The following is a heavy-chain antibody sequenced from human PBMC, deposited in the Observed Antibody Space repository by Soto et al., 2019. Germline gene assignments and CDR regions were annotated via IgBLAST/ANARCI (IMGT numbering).Heavy chain of an antibody. V-gene: IGHV4-31*03. J-gene: IGHJ6*02. CDR1: GGSISSGGYY. CDR3: ARDGGLREASYYGMDV. Sequence: SETLSLTCTVSGGSISSGGYYWSWIRQHPGKGLEWIGYIYYSGSTYYNPSLKSRVTISVDTSKNQFSLKLSSVTAADTAVYYCARDGGLREASYYGMDVWGQGTTVTVSS. D-gene: IGHD3-16*01. CDR2: IYYSGST.